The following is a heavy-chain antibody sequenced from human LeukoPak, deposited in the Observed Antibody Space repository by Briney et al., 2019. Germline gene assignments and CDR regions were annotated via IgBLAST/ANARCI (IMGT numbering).Heavy chain of an antibody. V-gene: IGHV4-61*02. CDR1: GGSISSGSYY. J-gene: IGHJ4*02. Sequence: SETLSLTCTVSGGSISSGSYYWSWIRQPAGKGLEWIGRIYTSGSTNYNPSLKSRVTISVDTSKNQFSLKLSSVTAADTAVYYCARENYYDSSGYPFDYWGQGTLVTVSS. D-gene: IGHD3-22*01. CDR2: IYTSGST. CDR3: ARENYYDSSGYPFDY.